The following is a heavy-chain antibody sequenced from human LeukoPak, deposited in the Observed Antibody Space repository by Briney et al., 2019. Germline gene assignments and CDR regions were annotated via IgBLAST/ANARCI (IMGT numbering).Heavy chain of an antibody. Sequence: PGGSLRLSCAASGFTFSSYEMNWVRQAPGEGLEWISYISSSGSTIYYADSVKGRFTISRDNAKNSLYLQMNSLRAEDTAVYYCSRESSGWNENYWGQGTLVTVSS. CDR2: ISSSGSTI. V-gene: IGHV3-48*03. CDR1: GFTFSSYE. J-gene: IGHJ4*02. D-gene: IGHD6-19*01. CDR3: SRESSGWNENY.